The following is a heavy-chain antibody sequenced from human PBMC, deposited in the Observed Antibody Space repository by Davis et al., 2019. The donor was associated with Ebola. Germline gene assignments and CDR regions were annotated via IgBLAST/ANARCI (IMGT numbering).Heavy chain of an antibody. Sequence: GESLKISCAASGFTFNTFWMHWVRQAPGKGLVWVARTNTDGGVTGYADSVKGRFTISRDNSKNALYLQMNSLRVEDTAVYYCARFSRGSIESYWGQGTLVTVSS. CDR3: ARFSRGSIESY. J-gene: IGHJ4*02. CDR1: GFTFNTFW. CDR2: TNTDGGVT. V-gene: IGHV3-74*01. D-gene: IGHD6-6*01.